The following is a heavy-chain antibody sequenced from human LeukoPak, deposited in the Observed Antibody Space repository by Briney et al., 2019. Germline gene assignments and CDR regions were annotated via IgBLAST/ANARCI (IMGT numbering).Heavy chain of an antibody. CDR1: GGSISSYY. J-gene: IGHJ4*02. Sequence: SETLSLTCTVSGGSISSYYWSWIRQPPGKGLEWIGYIYYSGSTNYNPSLKSRVTISVDTSKNQFSLKLSSVTAADTAVYYCARKYCSSTSCYLGYWGQGTLVTVSS. CDR2: IYYSGST. V-gene: IGHV4-59*12. CDR3: ARKYCSSTSCYLGY. D-gene: IGHD2-2*01.